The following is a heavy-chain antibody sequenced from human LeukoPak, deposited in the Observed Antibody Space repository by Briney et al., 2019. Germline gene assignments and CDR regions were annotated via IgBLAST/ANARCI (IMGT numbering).Heavy chain of an antibody. V-gene: IGHV4-39*01. CDR3: ARHRSGWLQSSFDY. J-gene: IGHJ4*02. D-gene: IGHD5-24*01. Sequence: LETLSLTCSVSGGSISSSSSYWGWIRQPPGKGLEWIGSIYYSGSSFDNPALKSRVTISVDTSKNQFSLKLSSVTAADTAVYYCARHRSGWLQSSFDYWGQGTLVTVSS. CDR1: GGSISSSSSY. CDR2: IYYSGSS.